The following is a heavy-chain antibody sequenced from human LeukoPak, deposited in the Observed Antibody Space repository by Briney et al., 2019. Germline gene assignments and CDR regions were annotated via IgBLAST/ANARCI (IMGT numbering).Heavy chain of an antibody. J-gene: IGHJ5*02. Sequence: TGGSLRLSCAASGFTSSSYWMHWVRQVPGKGLVWVSRISGDGTARNYADSVKGRFTISRDDAKNTVDLQMNSLRGEDTAVYYCVRGRGSYGWFDPWGQETLVTVSS. V-gene: IGHV3-74*01. CDR3: VRGRGSYGWFDP. D-gene: IGHD3-10*01. CDR1: GFTSSSYW. CDR2: ISGDGTAR.